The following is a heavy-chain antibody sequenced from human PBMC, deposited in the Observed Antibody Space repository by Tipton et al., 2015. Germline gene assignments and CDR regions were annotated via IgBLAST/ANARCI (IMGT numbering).Heavy chain of an antibody. Sequence: SLRLSCAASGFTFKIYTMHWVRQAPGKGLEWVSSISSSGLYIYYADSLKGRFTISRDNSKNTLYLQMNSLRAEDTAVYYCARVVGLPGAFDIWGQGTMVTVSS. CDR2: ISSSGLYI. CDR3: ARVVGLPGAFDI. D-gene: IGHD2-15*01. CDR1: GFTFKIYT. J-gene: IGHJ3*02. V-gene: IGHV3-21*04.